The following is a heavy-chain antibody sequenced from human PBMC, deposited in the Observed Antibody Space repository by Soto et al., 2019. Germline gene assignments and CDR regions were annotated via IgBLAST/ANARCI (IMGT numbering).Heavy chain of an antibody. J-gene: IGHJ4*02. CDR1: GGSISSTDYF. V-gene: IGHV4-39*01. Sequence: SETLSLTCTVSGGSISSTDYFWGWIRQPPGKGLEWIGSIHHTGSTYYNPSLKSRVTVSVDTSKNQFSLKLTSVTAADTAVYYCARQRDYYDTSGDSHFYYWGQGTLVTVSS. CDR2: IHHTGST. CDR3: ARQRDYYDTSGDSHFYY. D-gene: IGHD3-22*01.